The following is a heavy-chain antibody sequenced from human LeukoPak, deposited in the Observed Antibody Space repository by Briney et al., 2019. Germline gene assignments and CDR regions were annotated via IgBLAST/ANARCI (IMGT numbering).Heavy chain of an antibody. V-gene: IGHV3-64*01. CDR3: ARGNSVTYHFYGLDV. J-gene: IGHJ6*02. CDR1: GFTFSSYA. Sequence: GGSLRLSCAASGFTFSSYAMYWVRQAPGKGLEYVSAITSNGGSTYYANSVKGRFTISRDNSKNTLYLQMGSLGAEDMAVYYCARGNSVTYHFYGLDVWGQGTTVTVSS. CDR2: ITSNGGST. D-gene: IGHD4-17*01.